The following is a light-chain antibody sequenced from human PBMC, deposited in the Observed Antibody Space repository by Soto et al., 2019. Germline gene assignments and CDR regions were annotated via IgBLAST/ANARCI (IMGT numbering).Light chain of an antibody. J-gene: IGKJ4*01. V-gene: IGKV3-20*01. CDR3: QQYGSSPLT. CDR1: QSISGRY. CDR2: DAS. Sequence: ETVLTQSPGTLSLSPGERASLSCRASQSISGRYLAWYQQKPGQAPRLLIYDASSRATGIPDRFSGSGSGTDFLLTISRPEPEDFAVYYCQQYGSSPLTFGGGTKVEIK.